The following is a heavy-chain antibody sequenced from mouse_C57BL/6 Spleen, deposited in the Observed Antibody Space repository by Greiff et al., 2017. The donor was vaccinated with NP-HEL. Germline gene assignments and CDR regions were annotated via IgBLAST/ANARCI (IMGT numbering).Heavy chain of an antibody. CDR3: TRYLGRGYYFDY. CDR2: IDPETGGT. J-gene: IGHJ2*01. Sequence: QVQLQQSGAELVRPGASVTLSCKASGYTFTDYEMHWVKQTPVHGLEWIGAIDPETGGTAYNQKFKGKAILTADKSSSTAYMELRSLTSEDSAVYYCTRYLGRGYYFDYWGQGTTLTVSS. D-gene: IGHD4-1*01. V-gene: IGHV1-15*01. CDR1: GYTFTDYE.